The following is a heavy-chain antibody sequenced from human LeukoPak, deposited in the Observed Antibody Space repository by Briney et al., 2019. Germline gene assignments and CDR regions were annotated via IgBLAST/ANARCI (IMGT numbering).Heavy chain of an antibody. Sequence: SENLSLTCAVYGGSFSGYSWSWIRQPPGKGLEWIGEINHSGSTYYNPSLKSRVTISVDMSKNQFSLKLTSVTAADTAVYYCARAHYRDYGGSDYWGQGTLVTVSS. CDR3: ARAHYRDYGGSDY. CDR2: INHSGST. CDR1: GGSFSGYS. D-gene: IGHD4-17*01. J-gene: IGHJ4*02. V-gene: IGHV4-34*01.